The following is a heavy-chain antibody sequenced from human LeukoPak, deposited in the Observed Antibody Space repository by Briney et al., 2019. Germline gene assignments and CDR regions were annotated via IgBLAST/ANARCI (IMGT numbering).Heavy chain of an antibody. CDR1: GGSFSGYY. J-gene: IGHJ5*02. CDR2: INHSGST. D-gene: IGHD3-3*01. CDR3: ARAGSITIFGVASRWFDP. V-gene: IGHV4-34*01. Sequence: SETLSLTCAVYGGSFSGYYWSWIRQSPGKGLEWIAEINHSGSTIYNPSLKSRVTISLDTSKNQFSLKLSSVTAADTAVYYCARAGSITIFGVASRWFDPWGQGTLVTVPS.